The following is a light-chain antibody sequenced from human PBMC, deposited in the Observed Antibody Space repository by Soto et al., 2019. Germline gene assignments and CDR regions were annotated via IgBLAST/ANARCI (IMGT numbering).Light chain of an antibody. CDR2: GAS. J-gene: IGKJ5*01. V-gene: IGKV3-11*01. Sequence: ASTQYPASLGLYPVDRAALSCKASQSVHNFLAWYQQKPGQAPRLRIYGASNRAAGIPDRFSGSGSGTDFTLTIDILVTDEFAGYFCHQRSNLPPVNFGEGTRLAIK. CDR1: QSVHNF. CDR3: HQRSNLPPVN.